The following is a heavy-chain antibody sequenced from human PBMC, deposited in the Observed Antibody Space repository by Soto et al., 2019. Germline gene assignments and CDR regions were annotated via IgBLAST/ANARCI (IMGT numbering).Heavy chain of an antibody. Sequence: QVQLVQSGAEVKKPGASVKVSCKASGYPFTTFGITWVRQAPGQGLEWMGWISAFNGDTNYAQKFQGRVTMTRDTSTTTAFMELRSLRSDDTAVYYCARRQAAAAGVVNWFDPRGQGTLVTVSS. CDR1: GYPFTTFG. CDR3: ARRQAAAAGVVNWFDP. V-gene: IGHV1-18*01. D-gene: IGHD6-13*01. J-gene: IGHJ5*02. CDR2: ISAFNGDT.